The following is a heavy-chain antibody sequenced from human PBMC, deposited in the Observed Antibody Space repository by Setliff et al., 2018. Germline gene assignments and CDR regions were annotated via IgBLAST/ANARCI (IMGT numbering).Heavy chain of an antibody. D-gene: IGHD2-15*01. CDR2: IYYSGST. CDR1: GGSISSGDYY. V-gene: IGHV4-30-4*08. J-gene: IGHJ5*02. Sequence: SETLSLTCAVYGGSISSGDYYWSWIRQPPGKGLEWIGYIYYSGSTYYNPSLKSRVTISVDTSKNQFSLKLSSVTAADTAVYYCARDGCSGGSCYSPSLFDPWGQGTLVTVSS. CDR3: ARDGCSGGSCYSPSLFDP.